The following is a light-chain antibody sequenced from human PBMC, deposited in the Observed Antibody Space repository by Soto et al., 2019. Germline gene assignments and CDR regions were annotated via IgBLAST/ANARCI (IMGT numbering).Light chain of an antibody. J-gene: IGKJ3*01. CDR1: QSVSSSY. Sequence: EIVLTQSPGTLSLSPGERATLSCRASQSVSSSYLAWYQQKPGQAPRLLIYGASSRATGIPDRFSGSGSGTDFTLTISRLEPEDFAIYYCQQYTSWPSFTFGPGTTVDIK. CDR2: GAS. V-gene: IGKV3-20*01. CDR3: QQYTSWPSFT.